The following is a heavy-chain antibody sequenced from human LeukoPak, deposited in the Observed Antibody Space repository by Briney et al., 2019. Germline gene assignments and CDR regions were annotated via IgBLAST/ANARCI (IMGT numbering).Heavy chain of an antibody. V-gene: IGHV1-18*01. Sequence: ASVKVSSTASGYTFTSYGISWVRQAPGQGLEWMGWISAYNGNTNYAQKLQGRVTMTTDTSTSTAYMELRSLRSDDTAVYYCARDGNYDSSGYYYSDYWGQGTLVTVSS. CDR2: ISAYNGNT. J-gene: IGHJ4*02. CDR3: ARDGNYDSSGYYYSDY. D-gene: IGHD3-22*01. CDR1: GYTFTSYG.